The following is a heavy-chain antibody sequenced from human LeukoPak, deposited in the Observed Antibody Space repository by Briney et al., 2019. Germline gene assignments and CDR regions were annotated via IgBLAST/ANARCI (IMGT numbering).Heavy chain of an antibody. CDR2: ISYDGGNK. J-gene: IGHJ3*02. CDR3: ARDLGI. V-gene: IGHV3-30-3*01. Sequence: GGSLRLSCVGSGFTFSSYWMTWVRQAPGKGLEWVAVISYDGGNKYYADSVKGRFTISRDNSKNTLYLQMNSLRAEDTAVYYCARDLGIWGQGTMVTVSS. CDR1: GFTFSSYW.